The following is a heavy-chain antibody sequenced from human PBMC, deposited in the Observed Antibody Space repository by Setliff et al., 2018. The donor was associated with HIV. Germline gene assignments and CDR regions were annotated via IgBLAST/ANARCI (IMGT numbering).Heavy chain of an antibody. CDR3: ARGFMYYYGSGSYYNVHYYFDY. V-gene: IGHV4-61*09. CDR2: IYTSGST. CDR1: GGSISSGSYS. D-gene: IGHD3-10*01. J-gene: IGHJ4*02. Sequence: SETLSLTCTVSGGSISSGSYSWSWIRQPAGKGLEWIGHIYTSGSTNYNPSLKSRVTISVDTSKNQFSLKLSSVTAADTAVYYCARGFMYYYGSGSYYNVHYYFDYWGQGTLVTVSS.